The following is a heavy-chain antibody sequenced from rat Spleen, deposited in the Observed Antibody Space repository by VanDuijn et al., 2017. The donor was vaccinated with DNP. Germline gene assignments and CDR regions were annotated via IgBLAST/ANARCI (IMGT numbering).Heavy chain of an antibody. CDR3: ARGSTSIYWYFDF. Sequence: EVQLVESGGGLVQPGRSLKLSCAASGLTFSNYGMAWVRQAPTKGLEWVASISAGGGNTYYRDSVKGRFTISRDDAKSGLYLQMNSLKSEDTATYYCARGSTSIYWYFDFWGPGTMVTVSS. J-gene: IGHJ1*01. D-gene: IGHD3-1*01. CDR1: GLTFSNYG. V-gene: IGHV5S13*01. CDR2: ISAGGGNT.